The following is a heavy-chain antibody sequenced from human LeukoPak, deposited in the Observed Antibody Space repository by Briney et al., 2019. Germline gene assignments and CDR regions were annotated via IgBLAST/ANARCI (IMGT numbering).Heavy chain of an antibody. Sequence: RRASVKVSCKASGYTFTSYGISWVRQAPGQGLEWMGWISAYNGNTNYAQKLQGRVTMTTDTSTSTAYMELRSLRSDDTAVYYCARDRSYIGDFWSGPADYWGQGTLVTVSS. D-gene: IGHD3-3*01. CDR1: GYTFTSYG. V-gene: IGHV1-18*01. CDR2: ISAYNGNT. CDR3: ARDRSYIGDFWSGPADY. J-gene: IGHJ4*02.